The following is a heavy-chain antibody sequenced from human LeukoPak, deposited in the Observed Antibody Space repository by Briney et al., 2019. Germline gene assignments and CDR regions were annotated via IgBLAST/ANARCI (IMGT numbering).Heavy chain of an antibody. Sequence: SETLSLTCTVSGGSISSGGYYWSWIRQHPGKGLEWIGYIYCSGSTYYNPSLKSRVTISVDTSKNQFSLKLSSVTAADTAVYYCARAAFYYDSSGYLDYWGQGTLVTVSS. V-gene: IGHV4-31*03. CDR3: ARAAFYYDSSGYLDY. J-gene: IGHJ4*02. D-gene: IGHD3-22*01. CDR2: IYCSGST. CDR1: GGSISSGGYY.